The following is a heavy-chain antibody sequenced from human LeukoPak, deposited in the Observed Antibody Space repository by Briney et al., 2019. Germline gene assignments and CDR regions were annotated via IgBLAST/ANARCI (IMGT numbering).Heavy chain of an antibody. CDR2: IKPDGTTK. J-gene: IGHJ4*02. D-gene: IGHD6-13*01. V-gene: IGHV3-7*03. CDR3: ARSIPYGTTWYGRSDY. Sequence: GGSLRLSCAASGFTFSSYSMNWVRQAPGKGLEWVANIKPDGTTKFYVDSVKGRFTISRDNALNSLYLQMNSLKAEDTAIYYCARSIPYGTTWYGRSDYWGQGTLVTVSS. CDR1: GFTFSSYS.